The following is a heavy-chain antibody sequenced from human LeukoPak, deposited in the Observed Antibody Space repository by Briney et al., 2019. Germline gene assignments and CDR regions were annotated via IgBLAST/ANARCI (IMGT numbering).Heavy chain of an antibody. CDR2: IYHSGST. J-gene: IGHJ4*02. V-gene: IGHV4-30-2*01. CDR3: ARVDLTGARADY. CDR1: GGSISSGGYY. D-gene: IGHD7-27*01. Sequence: SQTLSLTCTVSGGSISSGGYYWSWIRQPPGKDLEWIGYIYHSGSTYYNPSLKSRVTISVDRSKNQFSLKLSSVTAADTAVYYCARVDLTGARADYWGQGTLVTVSS.